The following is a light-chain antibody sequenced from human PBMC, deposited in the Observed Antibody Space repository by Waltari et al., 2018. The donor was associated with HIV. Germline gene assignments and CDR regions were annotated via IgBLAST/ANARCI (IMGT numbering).Light chain of an antibody. CDR1: QSVLYSSDNKNY. Sequence: DFAMTQSPDSLALSLCETATINCKSSQSVLYSSDNKNYLAWYQQKSGQPPTLLIYWATIRASGTPGRFGGHSAGTDVTLSVSCLQAEGVAAYYCGQCYSILGNLGGGTKVEI. CDR3: GQCYSILGN. CDR2: WAT. V-gene: IGKV4-1*01. J-gene: IGKJ4*01.